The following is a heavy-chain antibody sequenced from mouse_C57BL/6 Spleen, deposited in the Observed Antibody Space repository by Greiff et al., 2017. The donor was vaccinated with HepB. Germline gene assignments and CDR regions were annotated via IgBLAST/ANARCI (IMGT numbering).Heavy chain of an antibody. CDR3: ARGNYGSSDFDY. Sequence: QVQLQQPGAELVMPGASVKLSCKASGYTFTSYWMHWVKQRPGQGLEWIGEIDPSDSYTNYNQKVKGKSTLTVDKSSSTAYMQLSSRTSEDSSVYYFARGNYGSSDFDYWGQGTTLTVSS. CDR1: GYTFTSYW. V-gene: IGHV1-69*01. CDR2: IDPSDSYT. J-gene: IGHJ2*01. D-gene: IGHD1-1*01.